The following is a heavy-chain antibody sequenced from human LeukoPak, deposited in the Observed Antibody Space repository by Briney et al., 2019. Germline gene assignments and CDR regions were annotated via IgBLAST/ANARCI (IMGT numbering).Heavy chain of an antibody. V-gene: IGHV3-74*01. CDR3: TRDLDMGITPGDDFDF. D-gene: IGHD3-16*01. CDR2: IKEDGTYT. CDR1: GFSFSKYW. Sequence: GGSLRLSCAASGFSFSKYWMHWVRQTPGEGLVWVARIKEDGTYTSYADSVKGRFTISRDNARNTVFLQMNSLRAEDTAVYYCTRDLDMGITPGDDFDFWGQGTLVTVSS. J-gene: IGHJ4*02.